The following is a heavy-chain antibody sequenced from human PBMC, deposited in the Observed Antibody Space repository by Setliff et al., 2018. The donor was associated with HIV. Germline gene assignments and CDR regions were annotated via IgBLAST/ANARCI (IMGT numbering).Heavy chain of an antibody. CDR3: ARLVEVRGAANDYFDC. J-gene: IGHJ4*02. V-gene: IGHV4-61*02. D-gene: IGHD3-10*01. CDR2: IYTSGNT. CDR1: GGSFSSATYS. Sequence: SESLSLTCTVSGGSFSSATYSWIWIRQPAGKGLEYIGLIYTSGNTRYNPSLKSRLSISVDTSKNQISLKLSSVTAADTAVYYCARLVEVRGAANDYFDCWGQGTLVTVSS.